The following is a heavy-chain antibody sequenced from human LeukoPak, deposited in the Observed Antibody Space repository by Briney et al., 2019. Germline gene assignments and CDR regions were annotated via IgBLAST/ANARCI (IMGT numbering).Heavy chain of an antibody. CDR3: AVNLAYCGGDCYPFDAFDI. CDR2: INPNSGGT. V-gene: IGHV1-2*02. Sequence: ASVKVSCKASGYTFTGYYMHWVRQAPGQGLEWMGWINPNSGGTNYAQKFQGRATMTRDTSISTAYMELSRLRSDDTAVYYCAVNLAYCGGDCYPFDAFDIWGQGTMVTVSS. CDR1: GYTFTGYY. D-gene: IGHD2-21*02. J-gene: IGHJ3*02.